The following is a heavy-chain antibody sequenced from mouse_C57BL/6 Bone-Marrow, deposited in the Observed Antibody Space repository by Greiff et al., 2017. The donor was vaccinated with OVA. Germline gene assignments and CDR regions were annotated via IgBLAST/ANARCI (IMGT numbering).Heavy chain of an antibody. Sequence: QVQLKPSGPELVKPGASVKISCKASGYAFSSSWINWVKQRPGKGLEWIGRIYTGDGDTNYNGKFKGKATLTADKSSSTAYMQLSSLTSEDSAVYFCAREDDYDWYFDVWGTGTTVTVSS. CDR3: AREDDYDWYFDV. CDR1: GYAFSSSW. V-gene: IGHV1-82*01. D-gene: IGHD2-4*01. CDR2: IYTGDGDT. J-gene: IGHJ1*03.